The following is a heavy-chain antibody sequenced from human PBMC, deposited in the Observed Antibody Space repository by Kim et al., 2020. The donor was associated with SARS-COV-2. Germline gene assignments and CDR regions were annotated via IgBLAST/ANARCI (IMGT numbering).Heavy chain of an antibody. D-gene: IGHD1-1*01. CDR1: DFTFRNYA. J-gene: IGHJ4*01. CDR3: ARDVGSNGLDYFDY. V-gene: IGHV3-23*01. CDR2: ITASGRAT. Sequence: GGSLRLSCEASDFTFRNYAMNWVRQAPGKGLEWVSAITASGRATYYAGSVKGRFTISRDNSKNSLYLQLDSLRGGDTAIYYCARDVGSNGLDYFDYWG.